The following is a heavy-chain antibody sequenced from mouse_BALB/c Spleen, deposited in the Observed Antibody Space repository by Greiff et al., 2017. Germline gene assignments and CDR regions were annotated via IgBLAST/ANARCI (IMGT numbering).Heavy chain of an antibody. CDR1: GYTFTDYY. Sequence: QVQLQQSGPELVKPGASVKISCKASGYTFTDYYINWVKQKPGQGLEWIGWIYPGSGNTKYNEKFKGKATLTADKSSNTAYMQLSSLTSEDSAVYFCARDDYDDFDYWGQGTTLTVSS. CDR3: ARDDYDDFDY. V-gene: IGHV1-84*01. D-gene: IGHD2-4*01. CDR2: IYPGSGNT. J-gene: IGHJ2*01.